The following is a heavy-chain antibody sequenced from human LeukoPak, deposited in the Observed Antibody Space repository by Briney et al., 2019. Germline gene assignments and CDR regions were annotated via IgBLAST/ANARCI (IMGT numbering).Heavy chain of an antibody. J-gene: IGHJ4*02. Sequence: GGSLRLSCVGSGFTFRSHAMSWVRQAPEKGLEFVSGIYENGGTTYYTDSVKGRFSISRDNSKNTLYLQMDSLRGEDTAVYYCAKDFRIGYSAHFDYWGQGALVTVSS. CDR3: AKDFRIGYSAHFDY. CDR2: IYENGGTT. CDR1: GFTFRSHA. D-gene: IGHD2-21*01. V-gene: IGHV3-23*01.